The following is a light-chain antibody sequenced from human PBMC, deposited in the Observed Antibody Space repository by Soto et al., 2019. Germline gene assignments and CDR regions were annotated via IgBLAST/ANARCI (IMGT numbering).Light chain of an antibody. V-gene: IGKV4-1*01. CDR2: WAS. J-gene: IGKJ4*01. CDR3: QQYYTTLALS. Sequence: DIVMTQSPDSLAVPLGSRATINCRSSQSVLYRSNKKNYLAWYQQKRGQPPRLLIYWASTRESGVPERFSGSGYATDFTLNINNVQGENVAVYYCQQYYTTLALSFGGGTRVEIK. CDR1: QSVLYRSNKKNY.